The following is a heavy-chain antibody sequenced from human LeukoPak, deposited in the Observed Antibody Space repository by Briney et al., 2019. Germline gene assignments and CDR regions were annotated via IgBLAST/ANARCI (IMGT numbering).Heavy chain of an antibody. J-gene: IGHJ4*02. Sequence: QAGGSLRLSCAASGLSFSSYAMSWVRQAPGKGLEWVANIKQDESEKYYVDSVKGRFTISRDNAKNSLYLQMNSLRAEDTAVYYCVIQWLRLGIDYWGQGTLVTVSS. CDR2: IKQDESEK. CDR3: VIQWLRLGIDY. CDR1: GLSFSSYA. D-gene: IGHD5-12*01. V-gene: IGHV3-7*01.